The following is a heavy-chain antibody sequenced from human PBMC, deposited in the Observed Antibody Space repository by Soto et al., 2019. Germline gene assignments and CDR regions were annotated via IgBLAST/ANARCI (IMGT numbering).Heavy chain of an antibody. D-gene: IGHD2-21*02. CDR2: ISGSGGST. Sequence: GGSLRLSCTTSGFRFGDYAMTWVRQAPGKGLEWVSAISGSGGSTYYADSVKGRFTISRDNSKNTLYLQMNSLRAEDTAVYYCAKDGLVVTTNYWGQGTLVTVSS. V-gene: IGHV3-23*01. CDR1: GFRFGDYA. J-gene: IGHJ4*02. CDR3: AKDGLVVTTNY.